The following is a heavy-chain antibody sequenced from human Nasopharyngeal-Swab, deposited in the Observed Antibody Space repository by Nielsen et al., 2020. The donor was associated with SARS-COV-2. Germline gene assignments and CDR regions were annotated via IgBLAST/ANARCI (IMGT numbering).Heavy chain of an antibody. D-gene: IGHD1-26*01. J-gene: IGHJ4*02. Sequence: SETLSLTCAVSGGSISSGGYSWSWIRQPPGKGLEWIGYIYHSGSTNYNPSLKSRVTISVDKSKNQFSLKLSSVTAADTAVYYCARDGVGFDYWGQGTLVTVSS. CDR2: IYHSGST. CDR3: ARDGVGFDY. V-gene: IGHV4-30-2*01. CDR1: GGSISSGGYS.